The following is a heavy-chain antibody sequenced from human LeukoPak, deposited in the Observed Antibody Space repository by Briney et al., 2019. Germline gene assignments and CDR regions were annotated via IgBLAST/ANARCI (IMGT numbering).Heavy chain of an antibody. Sequence: GGSLRLSCAASGFTFTSYWKHWVRQAPGEGLVWVSRVNSDGSSTTYADSVKGRFTISGDNAKNTLYLQMNSLRAEDTAVYYCARGRYYGMDVWGQGTTVTVSS. V-gene: IGHV3-74*01. CDR3: ARGRYYGMDV. J-gene: IGHJ6*02. CDR1: GFTFTSYW. CDR2: VNSDGSST.